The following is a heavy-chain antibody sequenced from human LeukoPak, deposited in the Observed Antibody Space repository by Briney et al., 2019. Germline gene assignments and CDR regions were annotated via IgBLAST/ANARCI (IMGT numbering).Heavy chain of an antibody. V-gene: IGHV3-74*01. J-gene: IGHJ4*02. Sequence: GGSLRLSCAASGFTFSSYWMHWVRQVPGKGLVWVSRINPDGSITNYADSVKGRFTISRDNANNMLYLLMNSLRVDDTAVYYCVRALLGTSDYWGQGTLVTVSS. CDR2: INPDGSIT. CDR3: VRALLGTSDY. D-gene: IGHD7-27*01. CDR1: GFTFSSYW.